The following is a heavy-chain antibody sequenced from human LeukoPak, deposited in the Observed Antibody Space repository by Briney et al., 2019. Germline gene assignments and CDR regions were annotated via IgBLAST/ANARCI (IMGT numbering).Heavy chain of an antibody. Sequence: GASVKVSCKASGYTFTINWVRQAPGQGLEWMGWINTNIGNPAYAQGYKGRFVFSLDTSVRTAYLQISSLKAEDTAFYYCARAWDAFDIWGQGTMVTVS. CDR2: INTNIGNP. CDR1: GYTFTI. CDR3: ARAWDAFDI. V-gene: IGHV7-4-1*02. J-gene: IGHJ3*02.